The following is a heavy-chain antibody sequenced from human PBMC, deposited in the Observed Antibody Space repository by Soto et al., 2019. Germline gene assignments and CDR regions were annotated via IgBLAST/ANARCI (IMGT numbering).Heavy chain of an antibody. CDR2: ISVSGGNT. CDR1: GYSISSGYY. J-gene: IGHJ4*02. CDR3: AKDPCDILTGNHYLHY. Sequence: PSETLSLTCAVSGYSISSGYYWGWIRQPPGKGLEWVSAISVSGGNTYSADSVKGRFTISRDNSMNTLYLQMNSLRAEDTAVYYCAKDPCDILTGNHYLHYWGQGTLITVSS. D-gene: IGHD3-9*01. V-gene: IGHV3-23*01.